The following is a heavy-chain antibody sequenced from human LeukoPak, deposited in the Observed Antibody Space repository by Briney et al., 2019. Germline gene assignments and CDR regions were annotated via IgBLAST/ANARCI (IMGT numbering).Heavy chain of an antibody. D-gene: IGHD5-18*01. CDR3: ARVGYSYGASGFPFDY. J-gene: IGHJ4*02. CDR1: GYSISSGYY. Sequence: PPESLSLTCTVAGYSISSGYYWGWIRQPPGKGLEWIGSIYHSGRTFYNPSLKSRVTISVDTSKNQFSLKLTSVTAADTAVYYCARVGYSYGASGFPFDYWGQGTLVTVSS. CDR2: IYHSGRT. V-gene: IGHV4-38-2*02.